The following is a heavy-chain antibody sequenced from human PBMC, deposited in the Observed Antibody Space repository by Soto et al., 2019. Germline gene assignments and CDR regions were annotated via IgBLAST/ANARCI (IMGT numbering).Heavy chain of an antibody. J-gene: IGHJ4*02. V-gene: IGHV4-39*01. CDR3: ARIYYDSVFDY. Sequence: SETLSLTCTVSGGSISSSSYYWGWIRQPPGKGLEWIGSIYYSGSTYYNLSLKSRVTISVDTSKNQFSLKLSSVTAADTAVYYCARIYYDSVFDYWGQGTLVTVSS. CDR2: IYYSGST. D-gene: IGHD3-22*01. CDR1: GGSISSSSYY.